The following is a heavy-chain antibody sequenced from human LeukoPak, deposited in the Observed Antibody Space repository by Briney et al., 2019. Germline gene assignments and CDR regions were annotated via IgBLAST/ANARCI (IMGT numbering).Heavy chain of an antibody. Sequence: SVKVSCKASGYTFTSYGISWVRQAPGQGLEWMGGIIPIFGTANYAQKFQGRVTITADESTSTAYMELSSLRSEDTAVYYCASTDTAMVPIDYWGQGTLVTVSS. D-gene: IGHD5-18*01. CDR2: IIPIFGTA. CDR3: ASTDTAMVPIDY. J-gene: IGHJ4*02. CDR1: GYTFTSYG. V-gene: IGHV1-69*13.